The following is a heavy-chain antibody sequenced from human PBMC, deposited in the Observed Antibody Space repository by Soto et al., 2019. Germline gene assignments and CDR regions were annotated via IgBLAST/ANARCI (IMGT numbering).Heavy chain of an antibody. J-gene: IGHJ5*02. Sequence: EASVKLTCKASGYTFTIYAMHWVRQAPGQGLEWMGWISAYNGNTNYAQKLQGRVTMTTDTSTSTAYMELRSLRSDDTAVYYCARDVIVVVAATPAINWFDPWGQGTLVTVSS. CDR1: GYTFTIYA. D-gene: IGHD2-15*01. CDR3: ARDVIVVVAATPAINWFDP. V-gene: IGHV1-18*01. CDR2: ISAYNGNT.